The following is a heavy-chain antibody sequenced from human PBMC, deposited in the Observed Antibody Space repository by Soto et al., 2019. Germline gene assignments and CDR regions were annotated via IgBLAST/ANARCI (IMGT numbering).Heavy chain of an antibody. J-gene: IGHJ6*03. Sequence: TGGSLRLSCAASGFTFSTYAMSWVGQAPGKGLEWVSGISNTGDFTYYADSVRGRFSISRDNSKNTLYLRMDSLRAEDTAVYYCAIPPLTFYYRNYYYYMDVWGKRTTVTVSS. V-gene: IGHV3-23*01. D-gene: IGHD3-9*01. CDR1: GFTFSTYA. CDR3: AIPPLTFYYRNYYYYMDV. CDR2: ISNTGDFT.